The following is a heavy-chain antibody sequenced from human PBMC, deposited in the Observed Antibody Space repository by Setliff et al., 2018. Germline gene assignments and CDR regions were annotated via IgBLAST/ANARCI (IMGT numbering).Heavy chain of an antibody. CDR3: TRAYSGSHDY. V-gene: IGHV4-4*02. Sequence: SETLSLTCAVSGGSISSPNWWNWVRQPPGKGLEWIGEIYHSGTTNYNPSLKSRVTMSVDKSRNQFSLRLTSVTAADTAIYYCTRAYSGSHDYWGQGTLV. CDR1: GGSISSPNW. J-gene: IGHJ4*02. CDR2: IYHSGTT. D-gene: IGHD1-26*01.